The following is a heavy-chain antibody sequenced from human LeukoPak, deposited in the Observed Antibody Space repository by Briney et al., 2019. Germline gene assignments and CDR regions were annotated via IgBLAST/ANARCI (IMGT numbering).Heavy chain of an antibody. CDR1: GYNFASSW. CDR3: ARGGSGSSWYYFDY. CDR2: IYPGDSDT. Sequence: GESLKISCKGSGYNFASSWIAWVRQVPGKGLEWMGIIYPGDSDTRYSPSFQGQVTISADTSISTAYLQWSSLKASDTAMYYCARGGSGSSWYYFDYWGQGTLVTVSS. V-gene: IGHV5-51*01. J-gene: IGHJ4*02. D-gene: IGHD6-13*01.